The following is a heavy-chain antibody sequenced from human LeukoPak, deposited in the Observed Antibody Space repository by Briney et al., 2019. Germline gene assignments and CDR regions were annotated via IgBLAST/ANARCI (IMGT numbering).Heavy chain of an antibody. CDR3: AKFALASYYYYGMDV. V-gene: IGHV3-33*06. CDR2: IWYDGSNK. CDR1: GFTFSSYG. J-gene: IGHJ6*02. Sequence: GRSLRLSCAASGFTFSSYGMHWVRQAPGKGLEWVAVIWYDGSNKYYADSVKGRFTISRDNSKNTLYLQMNSLRAEDTAVYYCAKFALASYYYYGMDVWGQGTTVTVSS.